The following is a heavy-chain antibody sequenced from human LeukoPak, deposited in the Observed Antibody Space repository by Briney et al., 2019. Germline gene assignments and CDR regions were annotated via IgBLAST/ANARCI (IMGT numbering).Heavy chain of an antibody. CDR2: INHSGST. Sequence: SETLSLTCAVYGGSFSGYYWSWSRHPPGKGLEWIGEINHSGSTNYNPSLKSRVTISVDTSKNQFSLKLSSVTAADTAVYYCARSVGAYYYYYMDVWGKGTTVTVSS. CDR1: GGSFSGYY. J-gene: IGHJ6*03. D-gene: IGHD1-26*01. CDR3: ARSVGAYYYYYMDV. V-gene: IGHV4-34*01.